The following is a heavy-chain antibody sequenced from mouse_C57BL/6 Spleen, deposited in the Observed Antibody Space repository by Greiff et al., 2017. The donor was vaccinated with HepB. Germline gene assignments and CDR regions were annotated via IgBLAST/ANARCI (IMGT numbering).Heavy chain of an antibody. D-gene: IGHD2-4*01. Sequence: VQLQQPGAELVRPGTSVKLSCKASGYTFTSYWMHWVKQRPGQGLEWIGVIDPSDSYTNYNQKFKGKATLTVDTSSSTAYMQLSSLTSEDSAVYYCALIYYDYDVGMDYWGQGTSVTVSS. CDR1: GYTFTSYW. V-gene: IGHV1-59*01. CDR3: ALIYYDYDVGMDY. CDR2: IDPSDSYT. J-gene: IGHJ4*01.